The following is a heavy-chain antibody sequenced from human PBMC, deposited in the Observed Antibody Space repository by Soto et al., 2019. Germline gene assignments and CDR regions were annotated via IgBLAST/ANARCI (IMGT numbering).Heavy chain of an antibody. Sequence: QVQLVQSGAEVKKPGASVKVSCKASGYTFTGYYMHWVRQAPGQGLEWMGWINPNSGGTNYAQKFQGWVTMTRDTSISTASMELGRLRSDDTAVYYCARGSMGDIVVVPAAFGFDPWGQGTLVTVSS. D-gene: IGHD2-2*01. CDR1: GYTFTGYY. CDR2: INPNSGGT. J-gene: IGHJ5*02. V-gene: IGHV1-2*04. CDR3: ARGSMGDIVVVPAAFGFDP.